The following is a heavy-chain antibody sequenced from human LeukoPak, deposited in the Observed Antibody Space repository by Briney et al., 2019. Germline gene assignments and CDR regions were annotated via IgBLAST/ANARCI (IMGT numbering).Heavy chain of an antibody. V-gene: IGHV4-39*07. CDR1: SGSISTSNYY. CDR2: IFYSGST. J-gene: IGHJ3*02. D-gene: IGHD6-19*01. CDR3: AGDWLAGFDI. Sequence: SETLSLTCTVSSGSISTSNYYWGWVRQPPGKALEWIGNIFYSGSTYYSPSLKSRVTISLDTSRNQFSLKLNSVTAADTAVYYCAGDWLAGFDIWGQGTMVTVSS.